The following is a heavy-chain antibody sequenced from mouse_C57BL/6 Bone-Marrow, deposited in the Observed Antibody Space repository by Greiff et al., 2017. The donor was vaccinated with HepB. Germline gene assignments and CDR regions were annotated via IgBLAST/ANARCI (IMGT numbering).Heavy chain of an antibody. Sequence: QVQLKESGAELVRPGASVTLSCKASGYTFTDYEMHWVKQTPVHGLEWIGAIDPETGGTAYNQKFKGKAILTADKSSSTAYMELRSLTSEDSAVYYCTRWGLPWFAYWGQGTLVTVSA. J-gene: IGHJ3*01. CDR1: GYTFTDYE. D-gene: IGHD3-3*01. V-gene: IGHV1-15*01. CDR3: TRWGLPWFAY. CDR2: IDPETGGT.